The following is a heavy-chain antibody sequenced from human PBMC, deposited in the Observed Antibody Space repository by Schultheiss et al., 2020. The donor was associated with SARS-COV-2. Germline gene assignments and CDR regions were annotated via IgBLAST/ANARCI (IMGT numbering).Heavy chain of an antibody. CDR2: INQGGSEK. CDR3: VKEGDEMGTS. Sequence: GGSLRLSCAASGFNFSRFGMNWVRQAPGKGLERVANINQGGSEKYYVDSVKGRFTISRDNSKDTLYLQMNSLRAEDTAVYYCVKEGDEMGTSWGQGTLVTVSS. J-gene: IGHJ4*02. D-gene: IGHD5-24*01. V-gene: IGHV3-7*03. CDR1: GFNFSRFG.